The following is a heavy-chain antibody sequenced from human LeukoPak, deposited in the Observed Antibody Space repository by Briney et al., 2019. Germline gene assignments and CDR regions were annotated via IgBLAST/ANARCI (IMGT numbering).Heavy chain of an antibody. CDR3: AREIRRITIFGVVIWGFDY. Sequence: PQTLSLTCTVSGGSISSGDYYWSWIRQPPGKGLEWIGYIYYSGSTYYNPSLKSRVTISVDTSKNQFSLKLSSVTAADTAVYYCAREIRRITIFGVVIWGFDYWGQGTLVTVSS. CDR2: IYYSGST. CDR1: GGSISSGDYY. J-gene: IGHJ4*02. D-gene: IGHD3-3*01. V-gene: IGHV4-30-4*08.